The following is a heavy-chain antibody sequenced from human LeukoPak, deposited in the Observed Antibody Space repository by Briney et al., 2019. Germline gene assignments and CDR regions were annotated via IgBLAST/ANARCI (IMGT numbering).Heavy chain of an antibody. V-gene: IGHV3-23*01. CDR3: AKGRPLFTSYYYYMDV. D-gene: IGHD2-21*02. Sequence: PGGSLRLSCAASGFTFSSYAMSWVRQAPGKGLEWVSAISGSGGSAYYADSVKGRFTISRDNSKDTLYLQMNSLRAEDTAVYYCAKGRPLFTSYYYYMDVWGKGTTVTVSS. CDR1: GFTFSSYA. CDR2: ISGSGGSA. J-gene: IGHJ6*03.